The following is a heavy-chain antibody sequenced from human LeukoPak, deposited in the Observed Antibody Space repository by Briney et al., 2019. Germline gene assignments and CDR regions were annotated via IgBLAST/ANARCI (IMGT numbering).Heavy chain of an antibody. D-gene: IGHD5-18*01. CDR1: TFSSYW. Sequence: TFSSYWMSWVRQPPGKGLEWIGSVYYSGSAYYNPSLKSRVTISVDTSKNQFSLRLSSVTAADTAAYYCARPRGDSYGYVDYWGQGTLVTVSS. CDR2: VYYSGSA. CDR3: ARPRGDSYGYVDY. V-gene: IGHV4-39*01. J-gene: IGHJ4*02.